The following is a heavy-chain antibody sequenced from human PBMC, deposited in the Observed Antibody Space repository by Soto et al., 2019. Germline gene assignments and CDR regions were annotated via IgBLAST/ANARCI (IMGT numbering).Heavy chain of an antibody. CDR3: AANSCSRTRCFYFDY. V-gene: IGHV3-64*01. CDR2: IDGDVSRDT. Sequence: GGSLRLSCAASGFTFSHYGMHWVRQAPGKGLEYVSAIDGDVSRDTYYANSVKGRFTISRDNSKNTLFLQMGSLRPEDMAVYYCAANSCSRTRCFYFDYWGQGALVTVSS. D-gene: IGHD2-2*01. J-gene: IGHJ4*02. CDR1: GFTFSHYG.